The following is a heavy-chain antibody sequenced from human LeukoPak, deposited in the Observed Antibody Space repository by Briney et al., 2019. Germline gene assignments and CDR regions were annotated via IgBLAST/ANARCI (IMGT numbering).Heavy chain of an antibody. CDR2: INHSGST. CDR3: ARPHRHTIRGSYYFDY. V-gene: IGHV4-34*01. D-gene: IGHD5-24*01. J-gene: IGHJ4*02. Sequence: PSETLSLTCAVYGGSFSGYYWSWIRQPPGKGLEWIGEINHSGSTNYNPSLKSRVTISVDTSKNQFSLKLSSVTAADTAVYYCARPHRHTIRGSYYFDYWGQGTLVTVSS. CDR1: GGSFSGYY.